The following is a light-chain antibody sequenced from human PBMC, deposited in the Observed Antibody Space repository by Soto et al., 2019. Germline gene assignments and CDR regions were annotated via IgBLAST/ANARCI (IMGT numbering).Light chain of an antibody. CDR1: QSIVNY. Sequence: DIQMTQSTSSLSASVGDRVTVTCRASQSIVNYLNWYQQKPGKAPKLLIYAASSLQGGVPSRFSGRGSGTDFTLIISSLQPEDFASYYCQQTYSVPLTFGGGTKVDIK. V-gene: IGKV1-39*01. CDR2: AAS. J-gene: IGKJ4*01. CDR3: QQTYSVPLT.